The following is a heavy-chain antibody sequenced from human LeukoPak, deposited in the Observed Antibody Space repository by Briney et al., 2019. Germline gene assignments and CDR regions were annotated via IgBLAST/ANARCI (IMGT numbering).Heavy chain of an antibody. J-gene: IGHJ6*03. CDR1: GITFSNYA. CDR3: AKALSLHIGLQTYYCYYMDV. CDR2: ISGSGGST. V-gene: IGHV3-23*01. D-gene: IGHD5-24*01. Sequence: PGGSLRLSCAASGITFSNYAMSWVRQAPGKGLEWVSAISGSGGSTYYADSVKGRFTISRDNSKNTLYLQMNSLRAEDTAVYYCAKALSLHIGLQTYYCYYMDVWGKGTTVTVSS.